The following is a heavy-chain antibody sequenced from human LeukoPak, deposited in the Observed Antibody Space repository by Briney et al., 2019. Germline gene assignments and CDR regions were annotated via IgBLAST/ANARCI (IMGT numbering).Heavy chain of an antibody. Sequence: KPSETLSLTCAVYGGSFSGYYWSWIRQPPGKGLEWIGEINHSGSTNYNPSLKSRVTISVDTSKNQFSLKLSSVTAADTAVYYCARVRFGVGHYFDYWGQGTLVTVSS. CDR2: INHSGST. J-gene: IGHJ4*02. CDR3: ARVRFGVGHYFDY. D-gene: IGHD3-10*01. V-gene: IGHV4-34*01. CDR1: GGSFSGYY.